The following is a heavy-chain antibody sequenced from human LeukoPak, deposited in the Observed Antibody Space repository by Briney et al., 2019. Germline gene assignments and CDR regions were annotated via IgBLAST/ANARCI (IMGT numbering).Heavy chain of an antibody. Sequence: AASVKVSCKVSGYTLTELSMHWVRQAPGKGLEWMGGFDPEDGETIYAQKFQGRVTMTEDTSTDTAYMELSSLRSEDTAVYYCARENRFVLRSLGVVIRFDPWGQGTLVTVSS. CDR1: GYTLTELS. V-gene: IGHV1-24*01. D-gene: IGHD3-3*01. CDR3: ARENRFVLRSLGVVIRFDP. J-gene: IGHJ5*02. CDR2: FDPEDGET.